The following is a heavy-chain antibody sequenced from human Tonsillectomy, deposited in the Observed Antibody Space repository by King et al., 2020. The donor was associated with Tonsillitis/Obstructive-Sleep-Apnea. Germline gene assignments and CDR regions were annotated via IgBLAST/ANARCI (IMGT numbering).Heavy chain of an antibody. CDR1: GFTFSSYA. Sequence: VQLVESGGGVVQPGRSLRLSCAASGFTFSSYAMHWVRQAPGKGLEWVAVISYDGSNKYYADSVKGRFTISRDNSKNTLYLQVNSLRAEDTAVYYCARSGGIALMVYGIGYFDYWGQGTLVTVSS. CDR3: ARSGGIALMVYGIGYFDY. CDR2: ISYDGSNK. J-gene: IGHJ4*02. V-gene: IGHV3-30*04. D-gene: IGHD2-8*01.